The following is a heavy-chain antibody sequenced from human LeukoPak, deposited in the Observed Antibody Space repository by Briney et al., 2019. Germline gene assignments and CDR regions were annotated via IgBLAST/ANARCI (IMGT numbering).Heavy chain of an antibody. D-gene: IGHD1-26*01. V-gene: IGHV3-66*01. Sequence: GGSLRLSCAASGFTVSSNYMSWVRQAPVEGLEWVSVIYSGGSTYYADSVKGRFTISRDNSKNTLYLQMNSLRADDTAVYYCARTIVGDSTDAFDIWGQGTTVTVSS. J-gene: IGHJ3*02. CDR2: IYSGGST. CDR3: ARTIVGDSTDAFDI. CDR1: GFTVSSNY.